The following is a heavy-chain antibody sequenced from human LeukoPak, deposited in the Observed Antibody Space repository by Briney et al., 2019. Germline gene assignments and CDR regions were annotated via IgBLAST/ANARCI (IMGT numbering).Heavy chain of an antibody. V-gene: IGHV1-69*05. CDR1: GGTFSNYA. D-gene: IGHD3-9*01. Sequence: ASVKVSCKTSGGTFSNYAISWVRQAPGQGLEWMGRIIPIFGTANYAQKFQGRVTMTRNTSISTAYMELSSLRSEDTAVYYCERGGGLRYFDWLLYRQDYYYYYMDVWGKGTTVTISS. CDR3: ERGGGLRYFDWLLYRQDYYYYYMDV. CDR2: IIPIFGTA. J-gene: IGHJ6*03.